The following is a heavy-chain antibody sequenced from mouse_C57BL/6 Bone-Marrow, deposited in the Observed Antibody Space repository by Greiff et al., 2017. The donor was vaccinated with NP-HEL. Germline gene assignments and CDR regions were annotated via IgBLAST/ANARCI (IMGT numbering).Heavy chain of an antibody. CDR2: INPSTGGT. V-gene: IGHV1-42*01. Sequence: VQLQQSGPELVKPGASVKISCKASGYSFTGYYMNWVKQSPEKSLEWIGEINPSTGGTTYNQKFKAKATLTVDKSSSTAYMQLKSLTSEDSAVYYCARRGYGNYCYYAMDYWGQGTSVTVSS. CDR3: ARRGYGNYCYYAMDY. CDR1: GYSFTGYY. D-gene: IGHD2-1*01. J-gene: IGHJ4*01.